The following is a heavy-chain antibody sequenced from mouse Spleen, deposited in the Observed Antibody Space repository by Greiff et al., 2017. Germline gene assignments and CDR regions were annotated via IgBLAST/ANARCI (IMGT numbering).Heavy chain of an antibody. V-gene: IGHV5-9-1*01. J-gene: IGHJ4*01. D-gene: IGHD1-1*01. CDR1: GFTFSSYA. CDR2: ISSGGSYT. Sequence: EVKLMESGGGLVKPGGSLKLSCAASGFTFSSYAMSWVRQTPEKRLEWVATISSGGSYTYYPDSVKGRFTISRDNAKNTLYLQMSSLRSEDTAMYYCASGSSYAMDYWGQGTSVTVSS. CDR3: ASGSSYAMDY.